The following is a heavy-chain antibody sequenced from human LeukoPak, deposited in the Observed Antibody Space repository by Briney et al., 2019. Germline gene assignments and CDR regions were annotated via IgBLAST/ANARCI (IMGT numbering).Heavy chain of an antibody. CDR1: GFTFSSYW. CDR3: ARSPQWLVMDY. CDR2: IYYSGGT. D-gene: IGHD6-19*01. V-gene: IGHV4-39*01. J-gene: IGHJ4*02. Sequence: PGGSLRLSCAASGFTFSSYWMSWVRQPPGKGLEWIGSIYYSGGTYYNPSLKSRVTISVDTSKNQFSLKLSSVTAADTAVYYCARSPQWLVMDYWGQGTLVTVSS.